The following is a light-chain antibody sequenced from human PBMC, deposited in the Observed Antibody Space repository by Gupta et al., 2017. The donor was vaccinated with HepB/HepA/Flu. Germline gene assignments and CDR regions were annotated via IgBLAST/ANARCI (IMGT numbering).Light chain of an antibody. Sequence: ELVLTQSPATLSLSPGERATLSCRASQSVSSFLAWYQQKPGQAPRLLIYDAFNRATGIPARFSGSGSGTDFTLTISSLEPEDFAVYYCQQRSNGLTFGGGTRVEIK. V-gene: IGKV3-11*01. CDR3: QQRSNGLT. CDR2: DAF. CDR1: QSVSSF. J-gene: IGKJ4*01.